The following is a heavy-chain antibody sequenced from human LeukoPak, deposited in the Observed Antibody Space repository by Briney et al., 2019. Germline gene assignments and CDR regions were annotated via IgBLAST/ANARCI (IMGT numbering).Heavy chain of an antibody. CDR1: GFTFSSYW. J-gene: IGHJ4*02. V-gene: IGHV3-7*03. D-gene: IGHD1-26*01. CDR2: IKQDGSEK. Sequence: GGSLRLSCAASGFTFSSYWMSWVRQAPGKGLEWVANIKQDGSEKYYVDSVKGRFPISRDNAKNSLYLQMNSLRAEDTAVYYSAKGQKWELPLDYWGQGTLVTVSS. CDR3: AKGQKWELPLDY.